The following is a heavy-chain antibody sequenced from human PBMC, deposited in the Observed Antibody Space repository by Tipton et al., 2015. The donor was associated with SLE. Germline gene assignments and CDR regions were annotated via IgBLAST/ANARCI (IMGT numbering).Heavy chain of an antibody. J-gene: IGHJ4*02. Sequence: RSLRLSCAASGFTFDDYAMHWVRQAPGKGLEWVSGINWNSGNINYADSVKGRFTISRDNAKNSLYLQMNTLRAEDTALYYCARGESDFGVFLNYWGQGTLVTVSS. D-gene: IGHD3-3*01. CDR2: INWNSGNI. V-gene: IGHV3-9*01. CDR1: GFTFDDYA. CDR3: ARGESDFGVFLNY.